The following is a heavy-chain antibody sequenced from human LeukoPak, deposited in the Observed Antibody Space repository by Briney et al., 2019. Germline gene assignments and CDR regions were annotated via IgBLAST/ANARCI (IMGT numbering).Heavy chain of an antibody. CDR1: GYTFTSYG. J-gene: IGHJ6*02. Sequence: ASVKVSCKASGYTFTSYGISWVRQAPGQGLEWMGWISGYNGNTNYAQILQDRVTMTTDTSTTTAYLDLRSLRSDDTAVYYCARGTVTTPPYYYGLDVWGQGTTITVS. CDR3: ARGTVTTPPYYYGLDV. V-gene: IGHV1-18*01. D-gene: IGHD4-17*01. CDR2: ISGYNGNT.